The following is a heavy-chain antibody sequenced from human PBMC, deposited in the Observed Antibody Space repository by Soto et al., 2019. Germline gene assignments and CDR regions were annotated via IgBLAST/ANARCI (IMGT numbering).Heavy chain of an antibody. V-gene: IGHV1-69*13. CDR3: AKDLVEVEWLSLYYYYYGMDV. J-gene: IGHJ6*01. CDR2: IIPIFGTA. Sequence: SVKVSCKASGGTFSSYAISWVLQAPGQGLEWMGGIIPIFGTANYAQKFQGRVTITADESTSTAYMELSSLRSEDTAVYYCAKDLVEVEWLSLYYYYYGMDVWGQGTTVTVSS. D-gene: IGHD3-3*01. CDR1: GGTFSSYA.